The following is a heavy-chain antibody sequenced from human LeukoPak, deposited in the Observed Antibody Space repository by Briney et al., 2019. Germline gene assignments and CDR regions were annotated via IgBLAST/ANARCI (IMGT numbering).Heavy chain of an antibody. CDR2: IKEDGSEK. CDR3: VRGGWNWFDF. V-gene: IGHV3-7*04. Sequence: GGSLRLSCAASGFNFSTYWMSWVRQVPGKGLEWVANIKEDGSEKYYVDSVKGRLTMSRDNAKNSLYLQMNSLRVEDTAVYYCVRGGWNWFDFWGQGTLVIVSS. J-gene: IGHJ5*01. CDR1: GFNFSTYW.